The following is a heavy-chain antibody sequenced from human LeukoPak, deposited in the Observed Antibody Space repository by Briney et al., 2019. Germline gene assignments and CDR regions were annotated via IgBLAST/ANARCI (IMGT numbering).Heavy chain of an antibody. J-gene: IGHJ4*02. CDR1: GYIFTAYF. Sequence: ASVKVSCKASGYIFTAYFIHWVRQSPGQGLEWLGWINPNGGGTNYAQKFQARVTLPRDTSISTAYIELSSLGSDDAAVYYCAREVAGTIYSDYWGQGTLVSVSS. CDR3: AREVAGTIYSDY. CDR2: INPNGGGT. V-gene: IGHV1-2*02. D-gene: IGHD6-19*01.